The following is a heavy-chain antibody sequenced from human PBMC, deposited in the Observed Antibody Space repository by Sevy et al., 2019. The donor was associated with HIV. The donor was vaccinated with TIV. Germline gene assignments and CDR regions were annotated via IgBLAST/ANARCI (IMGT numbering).Heavy chain of an antibody. CDR3: ARDPDYYDSSGYFDY. CDR2: IWYDGTKK. J-gene: IGHJ4*02. Sequence: GGALRLSCAASGFTFRSFAMHWVRQAPGKGLEWVAVIWYDGTKKKYVGSVRGRFTISRNNSNNTLYLQMNSLRAEDTAVYYCARDPDYYDSSGYFDYWGQGTLVTVST. V-gene: IGHV3-33*01. CDR1: GFTFRSFA. D-gene: IGHD3-22*01.